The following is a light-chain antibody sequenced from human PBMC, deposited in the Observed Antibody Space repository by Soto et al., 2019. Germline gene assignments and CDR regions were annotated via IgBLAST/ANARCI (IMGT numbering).Light chain of an antibody. Sequence: DIQMTQSPSSLSASVGDRVTITCRASQSISSYLNWYQQKPGKAPKLLIYAASSLQSGVQSRFSVSGSGTDFTLTISSLQPEDFATYYCQQSYSTPLTFGPGTKVDIK. CDR2: AAS. CDR3: QQSYSTPLT. V-gene: IGKV1-39*01. J-gene: IGKJ3*01. CDR1: QSISSY.